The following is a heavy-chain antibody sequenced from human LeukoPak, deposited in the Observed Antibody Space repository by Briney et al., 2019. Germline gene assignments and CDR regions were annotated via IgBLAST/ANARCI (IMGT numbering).Heavy chain of an antibody. J-gene: IGHJ4*02. Sequence: SETLSLTCTVSGGSISSGDYYWSWIRQPPGKGLEWIGYIYYSGGTYYNPSLKSRVTISVDTSKNQFSLKLSSVTAADTAVYYCARATATVTPYFDYWGQGTLVTVSS. CDR3: ARATATVTPYFDY. CDR1: GGSISSGDYY. V-gene: IGHV4-30-4*01. CDR2: IYYSGGT. D-gene: IGHD4-17*01.